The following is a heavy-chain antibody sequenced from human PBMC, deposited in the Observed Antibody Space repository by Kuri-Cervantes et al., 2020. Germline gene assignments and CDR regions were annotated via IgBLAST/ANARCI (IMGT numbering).Heavy chain of an antibody. D-gene: IGHD5-18*01. CDR3: ARDASRDSSRDHNWCDP. V-gene: IGHV1-2*02. CDR1: GYTFTGYY. Sequence: AVNVSCQASGYTFTGYYMHWVRQPPGQGLEWMGWINPNSGGTNYAQKFQGRVTMTRDTSISTAYMELSRLGSDDTAVYYCARDASRDSSRDHNWCDPWGQGTLVTVSS. J-gene: IGHJ5*02. CDR2: INPNSGGT.